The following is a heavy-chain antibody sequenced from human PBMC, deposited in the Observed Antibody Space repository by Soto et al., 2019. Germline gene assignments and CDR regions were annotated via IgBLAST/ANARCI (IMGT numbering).Heavy chain of an antibody. V-gene: IGHV4-31*03. CDR1: GGSISSGGYY. CDR3: ARDLARYGMDV. J-gene: IGHJ6*01. Sequence: SETLGLTCTFSGGSISSGGYYWSWIRQHPGKGLEWIGYIYYSGSTYYNPSLKSRVTISVDTSKNQFSLKLSSVTAADTAVYYCARDLARYGMDVWGQGTTVTVSS. CDR2: IYYSGST. D-gene: IGHD3-16*01.